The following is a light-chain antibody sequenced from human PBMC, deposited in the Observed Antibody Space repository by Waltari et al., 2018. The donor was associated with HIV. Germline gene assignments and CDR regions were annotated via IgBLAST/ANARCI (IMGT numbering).Light chain of an antibody. CDR2: SNN. CDR3: AAWHDSLNGSWV. Sequence: QSVLTQPPSASGTPGQRVTISCSGSSSKIGSNTVNWYQQPPGTAPKLLIYSNNPRPSGVPDRFSGSKSGTSASLAISGLQSEDEADYYCAAWHDSLNGSWVFGGGTKLTVL. CDR1: SSKIGSNT. V-gene: IGLV1-44*01. J-gene: IGLJ3*02.